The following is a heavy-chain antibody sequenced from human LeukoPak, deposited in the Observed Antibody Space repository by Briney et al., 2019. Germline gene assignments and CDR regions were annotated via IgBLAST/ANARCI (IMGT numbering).Heavy chain of an antibody. CDR2: INPNSGGT. V-gene: IGHV1-2*02. J-gene: IGHJ4*02. CDR3: AKRYDFLTGFTN. D-gene: IGHD3-9*01. CDR1: GCTFTGYY. Sequence: ASVKVSCKASGCTFTGYYMHWVRQAPGQGLEWMGWINPNSGGTKYAQKFQGRVTMTGDTSISTAYMELSRLRFDDTAVYYCAKRYDFLTGFTNWGQGTLVTVSS.